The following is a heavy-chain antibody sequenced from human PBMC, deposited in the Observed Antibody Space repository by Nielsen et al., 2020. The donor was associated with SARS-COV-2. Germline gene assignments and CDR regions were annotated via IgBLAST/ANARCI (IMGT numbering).Heavy chain of an antibody. CDR1: GYTFTSYG. D-gene: IGHD2-2*01. CDR2: INAGNGNT. Sequence: ASVKVSCKASGYTFTSYGISWVRQAPGQRLEWMGWINAGNGNTKYSQKFQGRVTITRDTSASTAYMELSSLRSEDTAVYYCARVHCSSTSCQFFDYWGQGTLVTVSS. CDR3: ARVHCSSTSCQFFDY. J-gene: IGHJ4*02. V-gene: IGHV1-3*01.